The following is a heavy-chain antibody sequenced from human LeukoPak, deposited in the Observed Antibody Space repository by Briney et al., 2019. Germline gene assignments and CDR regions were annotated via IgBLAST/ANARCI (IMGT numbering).Heavy chain of an antibody. J-gene: IGHJ6*02. D-gene: IGHD2-15*01. CDR3: AREGYCSGGSCSRSDYYYGMDV. V-gene: IGHV4-59*01. CDR1: GGSISSYY. CDR2: IYYSGST. Sequence: KPSETLSLTCTVSGGSISSYYWSWIRQPPGKGLEWIGYIYYSGSTNYNPSLKSRVTISVDTSKNQFSLKLSSVTAADTAVYYCAREGYCSGGSCSRSDYYYGMDVWGQGTTVTVSS.